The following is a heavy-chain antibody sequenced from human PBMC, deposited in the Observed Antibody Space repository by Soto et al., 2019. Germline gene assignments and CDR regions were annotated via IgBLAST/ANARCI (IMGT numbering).Heavy chain of an antibody. CDR3: MGSVAVPGAHIEY. D-gene: IGHD3-10*01. V-gene: IGHV4-59*01. Sequence: SETLSLTSSVSSGSISGSYWSWIRHFPGKGLEWLGYVYYTGSTNYGPFLRSRVSISVDTSKNYVSLRLTSVTSADTSVYFCMGSVAVPGAHIEYGGQGTEVKVSS. CDR2: VYYTGST. CDR1: SGSISGSY. J-gene: IGHJ4*02.